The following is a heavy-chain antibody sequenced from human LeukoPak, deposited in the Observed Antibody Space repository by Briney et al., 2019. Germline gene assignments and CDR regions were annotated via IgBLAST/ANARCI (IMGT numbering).Heavy chain of an antibody. D-gene: IGHD4-23*01. CDR3: AGEGAGNSPLDS. V-gene: IGHV4-30-4*01. CDR1: GDSVSSNPNY. CDR2: ISYSGST. Sequence: PSETLSLTCTVSGDSVSSNPNYWTWIRQPPGKGLEWIGYISYSGSTYYNPSLESRLTISVDTSKDQFSLKLTSVTAADTGIYYCAGEGAGNSPLDSWGQGTLVTVSS. J-gene: IGHJ4*02.